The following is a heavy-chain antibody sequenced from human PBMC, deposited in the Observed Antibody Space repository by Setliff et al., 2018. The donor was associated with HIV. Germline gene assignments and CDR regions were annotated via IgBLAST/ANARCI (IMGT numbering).Heavy chain of an antibody. D-gene: IGHD3-9*01. Sequence: SETLSLTCTVSGGSISSGTYYWSWIRQPAGKGLEWIGHIYTSGSTSGSANYNLSLKSRVTISVDTSKNQFSLKLSSVTAADTAVYYCARGRYFDYWGQGTLVTVSS. V-gene: IGHV4-61*09. CDR2: IYT. J-gene: IGHJ4*02. CDR3: ARGRYFDY. CDR1: GGSISSGTYY.